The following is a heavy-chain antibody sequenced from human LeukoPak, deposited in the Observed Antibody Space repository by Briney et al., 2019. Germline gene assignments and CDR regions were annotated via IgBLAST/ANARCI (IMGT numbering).Heavy chain of an antibody. Sequence: GESLKISCKGSGYSFTSYWIGWVRQMPGKGLEWMGIIFPGDSDTRYSPSFQGQVTISADNSINTAFLEWSSLKASDTAMYYCANSYTSGWYYFDYWGQGALVTVSS. D-gene: IGHD6-19*01. J-gene: IGHJ4*02. CDR2: IFPGDSDT. CDR3: ANSYTSGWYYFDY. V-gene: IGHV5-51*01. CDR1: GYSFTSYW.